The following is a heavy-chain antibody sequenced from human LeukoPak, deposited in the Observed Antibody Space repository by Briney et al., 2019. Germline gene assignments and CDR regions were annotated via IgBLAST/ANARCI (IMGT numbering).Heavy chain of an antibody. CDR3: GRDYCGDGSCYPIAFDV. CDR1: GYTFTTSG. D-gene: IGHD2-15*01. CDR2: ISAFNGNT. J-gene: IGHJ3*01. Sequence: SLKVSSTASGYTFTTSGISWGRQAPGHGLERRGWISAFNGNTNYTQKLQGRVTTTADESTSTAYMEMSRLRAQATAASYCGRDYCGDGSCYPIAFDVGGQGTMVTLSS. V-gene: IGHV1-18*01.